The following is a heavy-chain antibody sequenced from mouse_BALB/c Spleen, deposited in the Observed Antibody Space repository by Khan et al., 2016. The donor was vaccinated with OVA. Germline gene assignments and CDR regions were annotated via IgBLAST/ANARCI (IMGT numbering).Heavy chain of an antibody. CDR3: ARTARINY. J-gene: IGHJ2*01. CDR2: ISYSGST. D-gene: IGHD1-2*01. Sequence: EVQLVESGPGLVKPSQSLSLTCTVTGFSITSGYVWNWLRQFPGNKLEWMGYISYSGSTNYNPSLKSRISITRNTSKNQFFLQLNSVTTEDTATYYCARTARINYWGQGTTLTVSS. CDR1: GFSITSGYV. V-gene: IGHV3-2*02.